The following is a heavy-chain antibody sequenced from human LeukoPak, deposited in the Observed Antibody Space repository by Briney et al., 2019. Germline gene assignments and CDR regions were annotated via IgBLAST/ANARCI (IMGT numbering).Heavy chain of an antibody. J-gene: IGHJ4*02. CDR2: IYYSGST. D-gene: IGHD2/OR15-2a*01. V-gene: IGHV4-59*08. Sequence: SETLSLTCTVSGGSISSYYWSWIRQPPGKGLEWIGYIYYSGSTNYNPSLKSRVTTSVDTSKNQFSLKLSSVTAADTAVYYCARRNSGSYFDYWGQGTLVTVSS. CDR3: ARRNSGSYFDY. CDR1: GGSISSYY.